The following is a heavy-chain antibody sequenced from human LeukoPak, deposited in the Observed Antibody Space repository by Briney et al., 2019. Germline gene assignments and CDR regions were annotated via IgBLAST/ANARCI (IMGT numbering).Heavy chain of an antibody. CDR1: GGSISSYY. V-gene: IGHV4-4*07. J-gene: IGHJ4*02. Sequence: SETLSLTCTVSGGSISSYYWSWIRQPAGKGLEWIGRIYTSGSTNYNPSLKSRVTMSVDTSKNQFSLKPSSVTAADTAVYYCAREVNLRFLEWLIDYWGQGTLVTVSS. D-gene: IGHD3-3*01. CDR3: AREVNLRFLEWLIDY. CDR2: IYTSGST.